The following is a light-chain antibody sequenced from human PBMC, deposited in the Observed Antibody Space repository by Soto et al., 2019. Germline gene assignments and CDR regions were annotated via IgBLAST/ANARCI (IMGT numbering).Light chain of an antibody. J-gene: IGKJ5*01. CDR1: QRISAY. Sequence: PSSLSASVGDRVTIPCRASQRISAYLNWYQQKPGKAPKLLIYAASSLQSGVPARFSGSGSGTDFTLTISSLEPEDFGVFYCQQRFDWPKITFGQGTRL. V-gene: IGKV1-39*01. CDR2: AAS. CDR3: QQRFDWPKIT.